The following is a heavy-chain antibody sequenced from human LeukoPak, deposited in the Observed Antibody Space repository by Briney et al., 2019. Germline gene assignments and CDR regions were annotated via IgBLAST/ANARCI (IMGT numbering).Heavy chain of an antibody. CDR3: ARPGIAATGAFDC. Sequence: SETLSLTCTVSGGSISSYYWSWIRQPAGKGLEWIGRIYSSGSTNYSPSLKSRVTMSLDTPKNQFSLNLTSVTAADTAVYFCARPGIAATGAFDCWGQGTLVTVSS. V-gene: IGHV4-4*07. CDR2: IYSSGST. D-gene: IGHD6-13*01. CDR1: GGSISSYY. J-gene: IGHJ4*02.